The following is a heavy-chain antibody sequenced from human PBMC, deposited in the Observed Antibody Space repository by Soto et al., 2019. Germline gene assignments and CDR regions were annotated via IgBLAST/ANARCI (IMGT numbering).Heavy chain of an antibody. CDR3: GVVRGGLLYYYGMDV. CDR2: IYHSGST. V-gene: IGHV4-4*02. CDR1: GGSISSSNW. J-gene: IGHJ6*02. D-gene: IGHD3-10*01. Sequence: QVQLQESGPGLVKPSGTLSLTCAVSGGSISSSNWWSWVRQPPGKGLEWIGEIYHSGSTNYNPSLKSRVTIAVDKSKNQFSLKLSSVTAADTAVYYCGVVRGGLLYYYGMDVWGQGTTVTVSS.